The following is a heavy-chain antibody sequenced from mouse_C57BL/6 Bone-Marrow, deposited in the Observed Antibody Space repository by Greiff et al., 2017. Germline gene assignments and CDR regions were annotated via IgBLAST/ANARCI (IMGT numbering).Heavy chain of an antibody. V-gene: IGHV1-37*01. D-gene: IGHD2-4*01. CDR2: INPYSGDT. CDR1: GYSFTGYF. Sequence: EVKLQQSGPELVKPGASVRISCKASGYSFTGYFMNLVRQSHGTSLEWIGLINPYSGDTFYKQKFKGKATLTVDKSSSTAHMELLGLTAEDFAVYYCARAGDDSSWFAYWGKGTLVTVSA. CDR3: ARAGDDSSWFAY. J-gene: IGHJ3*01.